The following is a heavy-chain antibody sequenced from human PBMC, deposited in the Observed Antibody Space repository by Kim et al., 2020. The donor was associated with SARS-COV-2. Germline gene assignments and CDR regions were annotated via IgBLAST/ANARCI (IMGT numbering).Heavy chain of an antibody. V-gene: IGHV3-7*01. Sequence: GGSLRLSCAASGFTFRTRWMSWVRQAPGKGLQWLANIKEDGSAKYYVDSVKGRFFISRDNAKNLLYLQINSLTGDDTAVYYCVRDFDFWGQGTLVTVSS. CDR1: GFTFRTRW. J-gene: IGHJ4*02. CDR3: VRDFDF. CDR2: IKEDGSAK.